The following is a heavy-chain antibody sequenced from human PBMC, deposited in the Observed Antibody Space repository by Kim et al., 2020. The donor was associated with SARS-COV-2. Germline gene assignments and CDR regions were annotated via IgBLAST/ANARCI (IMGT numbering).Heavy chain of an antibody. D-gene: IGHD6-13*01. Sequence: SETLSLTCTVSGGSISNYYWSWIRQPPGKGLEWIGNIYYSGSTNYNPSLKSRVTISVDMSKNQFSLKLSSVTAADTALYYCARGQQQLGHFDYWGQGALVTVSS. V-gene: IGHV4-59*01. J-gene: IGHJ4*02. CDR1: GGSISNYY. CDR2: IYYSGST. CDR3: ARGQQQLGHFDY.